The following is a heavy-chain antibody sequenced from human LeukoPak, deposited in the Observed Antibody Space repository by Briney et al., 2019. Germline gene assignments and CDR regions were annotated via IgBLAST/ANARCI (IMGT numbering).Heavy chain of an antibody. CDR3: ARVTSRYDSSGYYVYYYYMDV. CDR1: GGSISSYY. Sequence: SETLSLTCTVSGGSISSYYWSWIRQPAGKGLEWIGRIYTSGSTNYNPSLKSRVTMSVDTSKNQFSLKLSSVTAADTAVYYCARVTSRYDSSGYYVYYYYMDVWGKGTTVTVSS. J-gene: IGHJ6*03. CDR2: IYTSGST. D-gene: IGHD3-22*01. V-gene: IGHV4-4*07.